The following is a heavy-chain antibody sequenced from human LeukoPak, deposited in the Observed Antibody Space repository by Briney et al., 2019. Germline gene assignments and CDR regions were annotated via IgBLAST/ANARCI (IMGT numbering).Heavy chain of an antibody. CDR3: AKDLSWQLVNYFDY. D-gene: IGHD6-6*01. Sequence: GSLSLSCAASGFTFSSYAMSWVRQAPGKGLEWVSAISGSGGSTYYADSVKGRFTISRDNSKNTLYLQMNSLRAEDTAVYYCAKDLSWQLVNYFDYWGQGTLVTVSS. V-gene: IGHV3-23*01. CDR1: GFTFSSYA. CDR2: ISGSGGST. J-gene: IGHJ4*02.